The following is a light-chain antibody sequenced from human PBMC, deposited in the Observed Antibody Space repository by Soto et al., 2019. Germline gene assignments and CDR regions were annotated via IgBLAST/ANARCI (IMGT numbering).Light chain of an antibody. CDR3: CSYAGSSTSYV. Sequence: SVVTQPAPLSGAPGQSIPISLPGTSNEFGNYNLVSWYQQHPGKAPKVMIYEVTKRPSGVSNRFSGSKSGNTASLTISGLQAEDEADYYCCSYAGSSTSYVFGTGTKVTVL. J-gene: IGLJ1*01. CDR2: EVT. V-gene: IGLV2-23*02. CDR1: SNEFGNYNL.